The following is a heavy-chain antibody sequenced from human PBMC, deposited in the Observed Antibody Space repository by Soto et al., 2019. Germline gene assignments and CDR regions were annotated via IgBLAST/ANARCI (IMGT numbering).Heavy chain of an antibody. Sequence: GGSLRLSCAASGFTFSSYGMHWVRQAPGKGLEWVAVIWYDGSNKYYADSVKGRFTISRDNSKNTLYLQMNSLRAEDTAVYYCARETYYYDSSGYYFGYYYYYGMDVWGQGTTVTVSS. CDR3: ARETYYYDSSGYYFGYYYYYGMDV. J-gene: IGHJ6*02. CDR1: GFTFSSYG. CDR2: IWYDGSNK. V-gene: IGHV3-33*01. D-gene: IGHD3-22*01.